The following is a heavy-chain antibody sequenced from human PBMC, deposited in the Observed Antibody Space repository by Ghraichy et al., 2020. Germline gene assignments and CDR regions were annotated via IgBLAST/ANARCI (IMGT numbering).Heavy chain of an antibody. CDR2: ISGSGGST. CDR3: AKDAIAVAGRHAFDI. V-gene: IGHV3-23*01. CDR1: GFTFSSYA. J-gene: IGHJ3*02. Sequence: GESLNISCAASGFTFSSYAMSWVRQAPGKGLEWVSAISGSGGSTYYADSVKGRFTISRDNSKNTLYLQMNSLRAEDTAVYYCAKDAIAVAGRHAFDIWGQGTMVTVSS. D-gene: IGHD6-19*01.